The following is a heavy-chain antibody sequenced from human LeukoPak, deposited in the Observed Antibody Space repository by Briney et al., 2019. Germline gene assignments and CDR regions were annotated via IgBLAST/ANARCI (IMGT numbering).Heavy chain of an antibody. CDR3: AKTGHSSGWYTSYYYGMDV. D-gene: IGHD6-19*01. CDR1: GFTFSSYA. V-gene: IGHV3-23*01. J-gene: IGHJ6*02. CDR2: ISGSGGST. Sequence: GGSQRLSCAASGFTFSSYAMSWVRQAPGKGLEWVSAISGSGGSTYYADSVKGRFTISRDNSKNTLYLQMNSLRAEDTAVYYCAKTGHSSGWYTSYYYGMDVWGQGTTVTVSS.